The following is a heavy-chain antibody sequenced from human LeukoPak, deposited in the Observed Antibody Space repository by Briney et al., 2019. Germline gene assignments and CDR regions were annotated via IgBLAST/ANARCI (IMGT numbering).Heavy chain of an antibody. V-gene: IGHV3-66*01. Sequence: GGSLRLSCAASGFTVSSNYMSWVRQSPGKGLEWVSVIYSGGSTYYADSVKGRFTISGDNSKNTLYLQINSLRAEDTAVYYCVGLLWFGESRSLYGMDVWGQGTTVTVSS. CDR2: IYSGGST. D-gene: IGHD3-10*01. J-gene: IGHJ6*02. CDR3: VGLLWFGESRSLYGMDV. CDR1: GFTVSSNY.